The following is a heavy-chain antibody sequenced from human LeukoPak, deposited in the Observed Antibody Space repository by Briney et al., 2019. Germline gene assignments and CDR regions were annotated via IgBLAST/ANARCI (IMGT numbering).Heavy chain of an antibody. Sequence: PGGSLRLSCAASGFTFDDYAMHWVRQAPGKGLEWVSGISWNSGSIGYADSVKGRFTISRDNSKNTLYLQMNSLRAEDTAVYYCASAVVAATRRDYWGQGTLVTVSS. CDR3: ASAVVAATRRDY. CDR2: ISWNSGSI. V-gene: IGHV3-9*01. D-gene: IGHD2-15*01. CDR1: GFTFDDYA. J-gene: IGHJ4*02.